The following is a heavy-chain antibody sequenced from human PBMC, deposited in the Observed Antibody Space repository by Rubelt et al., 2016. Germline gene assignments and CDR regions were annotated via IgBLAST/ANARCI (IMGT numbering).Heavy chain of an antibody. J-gene: IGHJ5*02. V-gene: IGHV4-34*01. CDR3: AREGTPRGFDP. CDR2: INHSGST. Sequence: QVQLQQWGAGLLKPSETLSLTCAVYGGSFSGYYWSWIRQPPGKGLEWIGEINHSGSTNYNPSLKGWVTISVDTSKNQFSLKLSSVTAADTAVYYCAREGTPRGFDPWGQGTLVTVSS. CDR1: GGSFSGYY.